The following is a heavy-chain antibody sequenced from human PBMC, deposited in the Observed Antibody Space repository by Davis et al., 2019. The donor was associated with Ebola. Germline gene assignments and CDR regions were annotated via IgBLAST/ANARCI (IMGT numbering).Heavy chain of an antibody. CDR3: VKGYCSSTSCSRSIWFDC. Sequence: GESLKISCAASGFTFSSYGMHWVRQAPGKGLEWVGVISYDGSYKNYADSVKGRFTISRDNSKNTLYLQMSSLRAEDMAVYFCVKGYCSSTSCSRSIWFDCWGQGTLVTVSS. CDR2: ISYDGSYK. J-gene: IGHJ4*02. V-gene: IGHV3-30*18. CDR1: GFTFSSYG. D-gene: IGHD2-2*01.